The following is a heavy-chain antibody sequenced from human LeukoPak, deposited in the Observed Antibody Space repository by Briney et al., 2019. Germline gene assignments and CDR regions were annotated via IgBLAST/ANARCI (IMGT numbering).Heavy chain of an antibody. CDR3: ARDGGLRWYPYNWFDP. CDR2: TSAYNGNT. CDR1: GYTFTSYG. D-gene: IGHD4-23*01. J-gene: IGHJ5*02. Sequence: ASVKVSCKASGYTFTSYGISWVRQAPGQGLEWMGWTSAYNGNTNYAQKLQGRVTMTTDTSTSTAYMELRSLRSDDTAVYYCARDGGLRWYPYNWFDPWGQGTLVTVSS. V-gene: IGHV1-18*01.